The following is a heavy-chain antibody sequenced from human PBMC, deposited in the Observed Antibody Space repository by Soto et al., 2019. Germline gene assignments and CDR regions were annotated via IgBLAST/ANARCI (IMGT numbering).Heavy chain of an antibody. Sequence: AVKLCCKASGGTFSSYAISWVRQAPGQGLEWMGGIIPIFGTANYAQKFQGRVTITADESTSTAYMELSSLRSEDTAVYYCAHVPTGYSIDYRGQAPLLTRSS. J-gene: IGHJ4*02. CDR3: AHVPTGYSIDY. V-gene: IGHV1-69*13. D-gene: IGHD2-15*01. CDR1: GGTFSSYA. CDR2: IIPIFGTA.